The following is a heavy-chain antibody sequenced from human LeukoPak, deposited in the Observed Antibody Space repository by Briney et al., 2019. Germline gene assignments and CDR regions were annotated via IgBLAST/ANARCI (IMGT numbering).Heavy chain of an antibody. CDR1: AFTFSSYA. D-gene: IGHD6-6*01. CDR2: ISYDGSNK. J-gene: IGHJ4*02. CDR3: ARTLARSYYFDY. Sequence: GGSLRLSSAVAAFTFSSYAMHWVRQAPGKGLEWVAVISYDGSNKYYADSVKGRFTISRDKSKNTLYLQMNGLRAKDTAVYYCARTLARSYYFDYWGQGTLVTVSS. V-gene: IGHV3-30-3*01.